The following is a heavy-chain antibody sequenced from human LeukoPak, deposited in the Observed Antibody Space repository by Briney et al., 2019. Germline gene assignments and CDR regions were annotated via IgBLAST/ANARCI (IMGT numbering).Heavy chain of an antibody. CDR3: ARVNRVVRSPCAFDI. CDR1: GGSISSGGYY. J-gene: IGHJ3*02. Sequence: SETLSLTCTVSGGSISSGGYYWSWIRQHPGKGLEWIGYIYYSGSTYYNPSLKSRVTISVDTSKNQFSLKLSSVTAADTAVYYCARVNRVVRSPCAFDIWGQGTMVTVFS. CDR2: IYYSGST. V-gene: IGHV4-31*03. D-gene: IGHD3-3*01.